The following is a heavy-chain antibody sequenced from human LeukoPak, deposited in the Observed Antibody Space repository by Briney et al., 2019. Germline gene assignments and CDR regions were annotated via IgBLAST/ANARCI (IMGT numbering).Heavy chain of an antibody. Sequence: GGSLRLSCAASGFTFSDYYMSWIRQAPGKGLEWVSYISSSGTTISYTDSVKGRFTISRDNAKNSLYLQMNSLRAEDTAVYYCAREEVTRTYYYFDLWGRGTLVTVSS. CDR1: GFTFSDYY. CDR2: ISSSGTTI. CDR3: AREEVTRTYYYFDL. J-gene: IGHJ2*01. D-gene: IGHD2-15*01. V-gene: IGHV3-11*04.